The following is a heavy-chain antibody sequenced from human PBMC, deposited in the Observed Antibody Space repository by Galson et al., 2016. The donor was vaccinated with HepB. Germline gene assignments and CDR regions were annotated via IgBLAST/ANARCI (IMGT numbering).Heavy chain of an antibody. J-gene: IGHJ4*02. Sequence: SLRLSCAVSGFTFRHHQMHWVRQVPVQGLVWVSRIEPDGSSPIYADSVKGRFTISRDNAENRLYLQMNSLRPEDSAVYYCVRDLSGPDYWGQGTLVTVSS. CDR3: VRDLSGPDY. CDR2: IEPDGSSP. D-gene: IGHD3-16*02. V-gene: IGHV3-74*01. CDR1: GFTFRHHQ.